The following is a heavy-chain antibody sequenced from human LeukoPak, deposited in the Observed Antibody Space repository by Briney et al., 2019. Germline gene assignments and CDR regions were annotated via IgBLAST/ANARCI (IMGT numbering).Heavy chain of an antibody. J-gene: IGHJ4*02. V-gene: IGHV1-69*01. CDR1: GGTFSSYA. Sequence: SVKVSCKASGGTFSSYAISWVRQAPGQGLEWMGGIIPIFGTANYAQKFQGRVTITADESTSTAYMELSSLRSEDTAVYYCARSDIAVAGKLSYWGQGTLATVSS. CDR3: ARSDIAVAGKLSY. CDR2: IIPIFGTA. D-gene: IGHD6-19*01.